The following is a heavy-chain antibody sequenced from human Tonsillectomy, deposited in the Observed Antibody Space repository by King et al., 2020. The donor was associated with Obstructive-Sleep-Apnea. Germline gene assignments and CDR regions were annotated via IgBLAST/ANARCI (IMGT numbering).Heavy chain of an antibody. CDR3: ARLRRVILVDTGLVFDY. J-gene: IGHJ4*02. D-gene: IGHD3-22*01. CDR2: IHYSGST. CDR1: GGSISNYF. Sequence: VQLQESGPGLVKPSETLSLTCTVSGGSISNYFWSWIRQPPGKGLEWFGYIHYSGSTNYNPSLKSRVAISIDTSKNQFSLKLSSVTAADTAVYYCARLRRVILVDTGLVFDYWGQGTLVTVSS. V-gene: IGHV4-59*08.